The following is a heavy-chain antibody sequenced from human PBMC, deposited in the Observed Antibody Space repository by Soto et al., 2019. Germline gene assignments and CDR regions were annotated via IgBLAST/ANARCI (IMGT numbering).Heavy chain of an antibody. Sequence: PGGSLRLSCAASGFAFSRYSMNWVRQAPGKGLEWVSYISSSSNTIYNADSVKGRFTISRDNAQNSLYLQMNSLRDEDTALYYCAKNIAADGPSYYYYGMDVWGQGTTVTVSS. D-gene: IGHD6-6*01. V-gene: IGHV3-48*02. J-gene: IGHJ6*02. CDR1: GFAFSRYS. CDR2: ISSSSNTI. CDR3: AKNIAADGPSYYYYGMDV.